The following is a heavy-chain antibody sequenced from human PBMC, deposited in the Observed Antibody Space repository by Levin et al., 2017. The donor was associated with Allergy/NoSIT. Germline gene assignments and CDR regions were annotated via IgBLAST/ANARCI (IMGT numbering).Heavy chain of an antibody. Sequence: GESLKISCAASRFTFSTYGMHWVRQAPGKGLEWVAVISYDGSNKYYADSVKGRFTISRDNSKNTLYLQMNGLRAEDTAVYYCAKAQNYNDVGPFDIWGQGTMVTVSS. CDR3: AKAQNYNDVGPFDI. CDR1: RFTFSTYG. V-gene: IGHV3-30*18. J-gene: IGHJ3*02. D-gene: IGHD1-1*01. CDR2: ISYDGSNK.